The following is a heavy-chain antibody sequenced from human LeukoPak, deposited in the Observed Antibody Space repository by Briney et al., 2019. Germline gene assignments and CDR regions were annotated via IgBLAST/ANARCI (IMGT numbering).Heavy chain of an antibody. CDR1: GGTFSIYA. V-gene: IGHV1-69*13. CDR3: ARELFSGMACFDY. J-gene: IGHJ4*02. CDR2: IIPIFGTA. Sequence: ASVKVSCKSSGGTFSIYAISWVRQAPGQGLEWMGGIIPIFGTANYAQKFQGRVTITADESTSTAYMELSSLRSEDTAVYYCARELFSGMACFDYWGQGTLVTVSS. D-gene: IGHD3-10*02.